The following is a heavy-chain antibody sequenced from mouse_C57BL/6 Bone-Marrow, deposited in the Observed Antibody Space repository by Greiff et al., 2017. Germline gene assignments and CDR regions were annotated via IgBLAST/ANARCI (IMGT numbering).Heavy chain of an antibody. CDR2: INPNNGGT. D-gene: IGHD1-1*01. Sequence: EVQLQQSGPELVKPGASVKISCKASGYTFTDYYMNWVKQSHGQSLEWIGDINPNNGGTSYNQKFKGKATLTVDKSSSTAYMELRSLTSEDSAVDYCARGITTVDYFDYWGQGTTLTVSS. V-gene: IGHV1-26*01. CDR3: ARGITTVDYFDY. CDR1: GYTFTDYY. J-gene: IGHJ2*01.